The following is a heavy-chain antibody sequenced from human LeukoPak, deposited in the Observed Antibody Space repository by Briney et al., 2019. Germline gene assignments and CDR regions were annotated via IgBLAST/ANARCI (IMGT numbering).Heavy chain of an antibody. CDR3: AKDLGRYRNNFFDY. CDR1: GFTFSSVA. Sequence: GGSLRLSCAASGFTFSSVAMSWVRQAPDKGLEWVSTISGSGGGTYYADSVKGRFTISRDDSKNTLYLQMNSLRADDTAVYYCAKDLGRYRNNFFDYWGQGNLVTVSS. CDR2: ISGSGGGT. J-gene: IGHJ4*02. V-gene: IGHV3-23*01. D-gene: IGHD1-26*01.